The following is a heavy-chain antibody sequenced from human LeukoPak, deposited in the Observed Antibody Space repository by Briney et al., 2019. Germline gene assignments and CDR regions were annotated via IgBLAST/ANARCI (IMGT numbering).Heavy chain of an antibody. V-gene: IGHV3-23*01. CDR2: ISSSGGST. CDR3: ANQLDGHNSFDY. Sequence: GGSLRLSCAASGFTFSSYAMSWVRQAPGKGLEWVSAISSSGGSTYYADSVKGRFTISRDNSKNTLYLQMNSLRAEDTAVYYCANQLDGHNSFDYWGQGTLVTVSS. J-gene: IGHJ4*02. CDR1: GFTFSSYA. D-gene: IGHD5-24*01.